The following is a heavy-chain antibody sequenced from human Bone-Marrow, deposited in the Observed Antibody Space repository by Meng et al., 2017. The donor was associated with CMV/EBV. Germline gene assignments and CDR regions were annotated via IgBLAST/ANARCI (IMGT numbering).Heavy chain of an antibody. CDR3: ARAGIRFLEWLLSAMDV. V-gene: IGHV1-46*01. J-gene: IGHJ6*02. CDR1: GYTFTFYS. Sequence: ASVKVSCKASGYTFTFYSMHWMRQAPGQGLEWMGVINPSGDSTSYAQKFQGSVTMTRDTSTSTVYMELSSLRSEDTAVYYCARAGIRFLEWLLSAMDVWGQGTTVTVSS. CDR2: INPSGDST. D-gene: IGHD3-3*01.